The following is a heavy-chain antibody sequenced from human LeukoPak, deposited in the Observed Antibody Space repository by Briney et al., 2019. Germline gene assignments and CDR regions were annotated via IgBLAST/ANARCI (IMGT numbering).Heavy chain of an antibody. CDR1: GYTFTCYG. CDR2: ISVYNGYT. D-gene: IGHD3-10*01. CDR3: ARNLSAAGGVDP. Sequence: GASVKVSCKASGYTFTCYGISWVRQAPGQGLEWMGWISVYNGYTHYAQKVQDRVTMTTDTSTNTAYMELRSLRTEDTAVYYCARNLSAAGGVDPWGQGTLVTVSS. J-gene: IGHJ5*02. V-gene: IGHV1-18*01.